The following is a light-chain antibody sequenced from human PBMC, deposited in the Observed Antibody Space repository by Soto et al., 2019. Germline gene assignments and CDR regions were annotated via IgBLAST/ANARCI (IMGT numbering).Light chain of an antibody. CDR3: LQYQSYWT. CDR1: HSISRQ. CDR2: QAS. V-gene: IGKV1-5*03. Sequence: DIPMTQSPSTLSASVGDRVSVTCRASHSISRQLAWYKQKPGKAPNLLIYQASNLETGVPSRFSGSGSGTEFTLTIRSLQPDDLATYSCLQYQSYWTFGQGTKVEVK. J-gene: IGKJ1*01.